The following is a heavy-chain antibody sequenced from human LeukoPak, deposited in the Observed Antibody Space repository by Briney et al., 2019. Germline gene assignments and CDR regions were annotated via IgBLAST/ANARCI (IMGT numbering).Heavy chain of an antibody. Sequence: GGSLRLSCAASGFTFSSYAMHWVRQAPVKGLEWVAVISYDGSNKYYADSVKGRFTISRDNSKNTLYLQMNSLRAEDTAVYYCARGLKDSYGLDYWGQGTLVTVSS. CDR3: ARGLKDSYGLDY. CDR1: GFTFSSYA. D-gene: IGHD5-18*01. V-gene: IGHV3-30-3*01. J-gene: IGHJ4*02. CDR2: ISYDGSNK.